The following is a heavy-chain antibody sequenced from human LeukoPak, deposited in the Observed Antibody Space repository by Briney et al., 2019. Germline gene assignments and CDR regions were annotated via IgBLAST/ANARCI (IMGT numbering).Heavy chain of an antibody. D-gene: IGHD2-2*01. Sequence: PSETLSLTCTVSGGSISSYYWSWIRQPAGKGLEWIGRIYTSGSTNYNPSLKSRVTMSVDTSKNQFSLKLSSVTAADTAVYYCAREGGRQLLTNWFDPWGQGTLVTVSS. CDR1: GGSISSYY. J-gene: IGHJ5*02. CDR2: IYTSGST. CDR3: AREGGRQLLTNWFDP. V-gene: IGHV4-4*07.